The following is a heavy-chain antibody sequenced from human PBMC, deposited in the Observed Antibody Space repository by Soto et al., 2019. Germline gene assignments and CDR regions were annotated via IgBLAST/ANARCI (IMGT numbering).Heavy chain of an antibody. CDR2: IGAAGDT. V-gene: IGHV3-13*01. CDR3: ARVGLSDCSGGSCYSYDY. Sequence: EVQLVESGGGLVQPGGSLRLSCAASGFTFSRYDMHWVRQVTGKGLEWVSAIGAAGDTYYPGSVKGRFTISSENAKNSLYLQMNSLRAGDTAVYYCARVGLSDCSGGSCYSYDYWGQGTLVTVSS. CDR1: GFTFSRYD. D-gene: IGHD2-15*01. J-gene: IGHJ4*02.